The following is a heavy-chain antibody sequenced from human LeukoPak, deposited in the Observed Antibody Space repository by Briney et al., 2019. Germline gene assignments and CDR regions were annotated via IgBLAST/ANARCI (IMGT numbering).Heavy chain of an antibody. CDR3: AKDLGYDILTGYDFYFDY. Sequence: GGSLRLSCAASGFTFNNYGIHWVRQAPGKGLEWVAVISYDGSNKYYADSVKGRFTISRDNSKNTLYLQMNSLRAEDTAVYYCAKDLGYDILTGYDFYFDYWGQGTLVTVSS. D-gene: IGHD3-9*01. J-gene: IGHJ4*02. CDR2: ISYDGSNK. V-gene: IGHV3-30*18. CDR1: GFTFNNYG.